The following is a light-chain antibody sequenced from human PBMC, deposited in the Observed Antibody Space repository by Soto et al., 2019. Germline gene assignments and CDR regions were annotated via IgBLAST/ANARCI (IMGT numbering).Light chain of an antibody. CDR1: QGISNY. V-gene: IGKV1-27*01. CDR2: AAS. CDR3: QKYNSVPPWT. J-gene: IGKJ1*01. Sequence: DITMTQSPSSLSASVGDRVTITCRASQGISNYLAWYQQKPGKVPKLLIYAASTLQSGVPSRFSGSGSGTDFTLTISSLQPEDVATYYCQKYNSVPPWTFGQGTKVEIK.